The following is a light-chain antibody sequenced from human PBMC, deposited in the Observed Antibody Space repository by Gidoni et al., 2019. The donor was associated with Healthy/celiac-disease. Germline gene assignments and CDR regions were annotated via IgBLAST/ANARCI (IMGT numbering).Light chain of an antibody. Sequence: DIVITQSPDSLAVSLGERATINCKSSQSVLYISNNKNYLAWYQQKPGQPPKLLIYWASTRESGVPERFSGSWSGTDFTLTISSLQAEDVAVYYCQQYYSTLHTFGQGTKLEIK. CDR3: QQYYSTLHT. J-gene: IGKJ2*01. CDR1: QSVLYISNNKNY. V-gene: IGKV4-1*01. CDR2: WAS.